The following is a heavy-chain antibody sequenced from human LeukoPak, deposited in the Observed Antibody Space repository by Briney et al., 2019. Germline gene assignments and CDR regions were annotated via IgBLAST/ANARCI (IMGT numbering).Heavy chain of an antibody. CDR1: GFTFSSYS. J-gene: IGHJ4*02. D-gene: IGHD7-27*01. CDR2: ISSSSSTI. Sequence: RPGGSLRLSCAASGFTFSSYSMNWVRQAPGKGREWVSYISSSSSTIYYADSVKGRFTISRDNAKNSLYLQMNSLRAEDTAVYYCARSNWGLGGDYWGQGTLVTVSS. CDR3: ARSNWGLGGDY. V-gene: IGHV3-48*01.